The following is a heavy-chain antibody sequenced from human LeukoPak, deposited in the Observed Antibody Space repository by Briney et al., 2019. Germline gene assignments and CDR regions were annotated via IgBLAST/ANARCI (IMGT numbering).Heavy chain of an antibody. CDR3: ATRVDYYGSGGYINWFDP. CDR2: IYHSGST. CDR1: GYSISSGYY. D-gene: IGHD3-10*01. Sequence: SETLSLTCTVSGYSISSGYYWGWIRQPPGKGLEWIGSIYHSGSTYYNPSLKSRVTISVDTSKNQFSLKLSSVTAADTAVYYCATRVDYYGSGGYINWFDPWGQGTLVTVSS. V-gene: IGHV4-38-2*02. J-gene: IGHJ5*02.